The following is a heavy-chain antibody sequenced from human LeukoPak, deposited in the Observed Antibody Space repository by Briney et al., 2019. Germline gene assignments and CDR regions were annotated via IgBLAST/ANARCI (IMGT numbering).Heavy chain of an antibody. CDR3: ARPASRGVGRYFDR. CDR1: GFTFSNYA. Sequence: GGSLRLSCAASGFTFSNYAMSWVRQAPGKGLEWVSALSGSGDNTYYADSVKGRFTISRDNSKNTLYLQMNSLRAEDTALYYCARPASRGVGRYFDRWGRGSLVTVSS. V-gene: IGHV3-23*01. D-gene: IGHD3-10*01. J-gene: IGHJ2*01. CDR2: LSGSGDNT.